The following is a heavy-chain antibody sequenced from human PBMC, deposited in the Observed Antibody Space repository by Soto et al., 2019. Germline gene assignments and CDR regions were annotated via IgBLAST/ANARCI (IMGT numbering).Heavy chain of an antibody. J-gene: IGHJ3*02. D-gene: IGHD6-6*01. CDR1: GFTFRRYW. V-gene: IGHV3-74*01. CDR3: VSLVERSDIAFDI. CDR2: INGDGSST. Sequence: EVQLVESGGGLVQSGGSLRLSCAASGFTFRRYWMHWVRQASGKGLVWVSRINGDGSSTSYADSVKGRFTISRDNAKNTLYLQMNSLRVEDTAVYYCVSLVERSDIAFDIWGQGTMVTVSS.